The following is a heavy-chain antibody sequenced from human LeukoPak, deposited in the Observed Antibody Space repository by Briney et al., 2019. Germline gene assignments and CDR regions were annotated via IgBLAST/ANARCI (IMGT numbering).Heavy chain of an antibody. J-gene: IGHJ3*02. CDR1: GFTFSTYG. D-gene: IGHD3-10*01. Sequence: GGSLRLSCAASGFTFSTYGMHWVRQAPGKGLEWVAFIRYDGSNKYYADSVKGRFTISRDNSKNTLYLQMNSLRAEDTAVYYCAKESMVRGVNDAFDIWGQGTMVTVSS. V-gene: IGHV3-30*02. CDR3: AKESMVRGVNDAFDI. CDR2: IRYDGSNK.